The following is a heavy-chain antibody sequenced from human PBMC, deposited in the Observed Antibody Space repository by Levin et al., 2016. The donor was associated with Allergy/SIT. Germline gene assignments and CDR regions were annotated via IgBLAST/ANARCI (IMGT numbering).Heavy chain of an antibody. CDR3: ARENSRLTEQFDY. J-gene: IGHJ4*02. V-gene: IGHV3-30*03. CDR1: GFTFSSYG. D-gene: IGHD1/OR15-1a*01. CDR2: ISYDGSNK. Sequence: GESLKISCAASGFTFSSYGMHWVRQAPGKGLEWVAVISYDGSNKYYADSVKGRFTISRDNAKNSLYLQMNSLRAEDTAVYYCARENSRLTEQFDYWGQGTLVTVSS.